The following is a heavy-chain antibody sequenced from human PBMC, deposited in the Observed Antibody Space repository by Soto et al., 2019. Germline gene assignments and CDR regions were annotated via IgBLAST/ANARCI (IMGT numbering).Heavy chain of an antibody. CDR3: ASGSYGDYSD. D-gene: IGHD4-17*01. CDR1: GFTFSSST. CDR2: ISSDSAWI. Sequence: GGSLRLSCAASGFTFSSSTMNWVRQAPGKGLEWVSSISSDSAWIYYAASVKGRFTISRDNAKNSLFLQMSSLRAEDTAVYYCASGSYGDYSDWGQGTLVTVSS. J-gene: IGHJ4*02. V-gene: IGHV3-21*01.